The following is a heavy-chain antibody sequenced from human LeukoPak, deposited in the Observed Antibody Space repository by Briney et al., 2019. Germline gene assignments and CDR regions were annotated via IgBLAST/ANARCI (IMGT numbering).Heavy chain of an antibody. CDR2: MNPNSGNT. V-gene: IGHV1-8*01. J-gene: IGHJ4*02. Sequence: ASVKVSCKASGYTFTSYDINWVRQATGQGLEWMGWMNPNSGNTGYAQKFQGRVTMTRNTSISTAYMERSSLRSEDTAVYYCARAKHSSGYYHDYWGQGTLVTVSS. CDR1: GYTFTSYD. CDR3: ARAKHSSGYYHDY. D-gene: IGHD3-22*01.